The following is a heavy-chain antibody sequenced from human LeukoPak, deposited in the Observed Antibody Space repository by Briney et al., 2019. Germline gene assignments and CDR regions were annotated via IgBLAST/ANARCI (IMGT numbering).Heavy chain of an antibody. CDR1: GYTFINYD. CDR3: ARVPSDDDFWSGYLPYFDY. D-gene: IGHD3-3*01. CDR2: ISTYNGNT. J-gene: IGHJ4*02. Sequence: ASVKVSCKASGYTFINYDFSWVRQAPGQGLEWMGWISTYNGNTNYAQKLQGRVTMTTDTSTSTAYMELRSLRSDDTAVYYCARVPSDDDFWSGYLPYFDYWGQGNLVTVSS. V-gene: IGHV1-18*01.